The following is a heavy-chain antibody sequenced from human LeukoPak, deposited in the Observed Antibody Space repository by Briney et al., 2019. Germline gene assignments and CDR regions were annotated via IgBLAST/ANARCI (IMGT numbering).Heavy chain of an antibody. J-gene: IGHJ5*02. CDR1: GGSISSYY. Sequence: SETLSLICTVSGGSISSYYWSWIRQPPGKGLEWIGYIYYSGSTNYNPSLKSRVTISVDTSKNQFSLKLSSVTAADTAVYYCARASEWFDPLGQGTLVTVSS. CDR2: IYYSGST. V-gene: IGHV4-59*01. CDR3: ARASEWFDP.